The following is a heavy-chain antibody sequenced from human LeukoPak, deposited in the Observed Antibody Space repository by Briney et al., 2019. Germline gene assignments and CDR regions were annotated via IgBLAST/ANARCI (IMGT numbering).Heavy chain of an antibody. CDR3: ASGEVAGGPAPLDY. Sequence: GESLQISCQGSGYSFTSYWIGWVRQVPGKGLEWMGIIYPGDSNIKYSPSFQGQVTISADKSIRTAYLQWSSLKASDTAMYYCASGEVAGGPAPLDYWGQGTLVTVSS. V-gene: IGHV5-51*01. D-gene: IGHD6-13*01. CDR1: GYSFTSYW. J-gene: IGHJ4*02. CDR2: IYPGDSNI.